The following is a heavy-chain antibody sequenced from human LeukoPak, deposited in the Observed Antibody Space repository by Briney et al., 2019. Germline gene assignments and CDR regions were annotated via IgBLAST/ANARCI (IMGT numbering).Heavy chain of an antibody. CDR1: GGSVSSGSYY. V-gene: IGHV4-61*01. CDR2: IYYSGTT. J-gene: IGHJ4*02. D-gene: IGHD1-20*01. CDR3: ARQDNYYFDY. Sequence: SETLSLTCTVSGGSVSSGSYYWSWIRQPPGKGLEWIGYIYYSGTTYYNPSLKSRVTISVDMSKNQFSLKLSSVTAADTAVYYCARQDNYYFDYWGQGILVTVSS.